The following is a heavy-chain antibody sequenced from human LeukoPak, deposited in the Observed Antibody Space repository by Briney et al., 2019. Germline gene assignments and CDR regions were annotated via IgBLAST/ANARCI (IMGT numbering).Heavy chain of an antibody. D-gene: IGHD3-22*01. V-gene: IGHV3-11*01. Sequence: GSLRLSCAASGFTFSDYYMSWTRQAPGKGLEWVSYISSSGSTIYYADSVKGRFTISRDNAKNSLYLQMNSLKAEDTAVYYCAKTHYYDSSGYLNWFDPWGQGTLVTVSS. CDR2: ISSSGSTI. CDR3: AKTHYYDSSGYLNWFDP. J-gene: IGHJ5*02. CDR1: GFTFSDYY.